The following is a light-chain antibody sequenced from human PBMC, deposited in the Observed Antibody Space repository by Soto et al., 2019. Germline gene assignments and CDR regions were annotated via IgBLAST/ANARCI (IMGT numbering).Light chain of an antibody. CDR3: QQYGSSPRT. CDR1: QSVSSSS. CDR2: GAS. Sequence: ENVLTQSPGTLSLPPGERATLFCRASQSVSSSSLAWYQQKPGQAPRLLMYGASSRATGIPDRFSGSGSGTDFTLTIRTLEPEDFAVYYCQQYGSSPRTFGQGTKVEIK. J-gene: IGKJ1*01. V-gene: IGKV3-20*01.